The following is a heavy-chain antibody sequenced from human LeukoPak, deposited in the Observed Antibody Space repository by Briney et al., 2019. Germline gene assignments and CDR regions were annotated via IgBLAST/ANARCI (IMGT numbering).Heavy chain of an antibody. CDR1: GGSISSSSYY. CDR3: ARDRRTIFGVIDY. D-gene: IGHD3-3*01. V-gene: IGHV4-39*07. J-gene: IGHJ4*02. Sequence: SETLSLTCTVSGGSISSSSYYWGWIRQPPGKGLEWIGSIYYSGSTYYNPSLKSRVTISVDTSKNQFSLKLSSVTAADTAAYYCARDRRTIFGVIDYWGQGTLVTVSS. CDR2: IYYSGST.